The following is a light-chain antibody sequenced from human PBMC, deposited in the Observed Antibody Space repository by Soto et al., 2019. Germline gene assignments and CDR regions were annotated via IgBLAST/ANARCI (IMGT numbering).Light chain of an antibody. CDR3: QQSNNHPIS. J-gene: IGKJ5*01. CDR1: QAVNSW. Sequence: DNQLTQSPSSISASVGDRVTITCRAIQAVNSWLAWFQQKPGMAPKLVIYDVSSLQSGVPSRFSGSGSGTEFTLTSSSLQPEDFATDYCQQSNNHPISFGQGTRLEIK. V-gene: IGKV1-12*01. CDR2: DVS.